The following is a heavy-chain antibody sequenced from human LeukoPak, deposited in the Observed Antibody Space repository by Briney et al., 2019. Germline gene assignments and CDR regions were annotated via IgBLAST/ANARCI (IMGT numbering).Heavy chain of an antibody. D-gene: IGHD3-16*01. CDR3: VKETIVRAAYFDS. CDR1: GFTFSSYS. V-gene: IGHV3-48*01. Sequence: GGSLRLSCAASGFTFSSYSMNWVRQAPGKGLEWVSYISSSSSTIYYADSVKGRFTISRDNAKNSLYLQMNSLRAEDTALYYCVKETIVRAAYFDSWGQGTLVTVSS. CDR2: ISSSSSTI. J-gene: IGHJ4*02.